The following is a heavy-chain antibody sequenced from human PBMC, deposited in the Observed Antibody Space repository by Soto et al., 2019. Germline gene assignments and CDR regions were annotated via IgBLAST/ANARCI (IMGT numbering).Heavy chain of an antibody. J-gene: IGHJ4*02. CDR2: IYYSGST. CDR1: GGSVSSGSYY. CDR3: ARERITGTKSRDLDY. V-gene: IGHV4-61*01. D-gene: IGHD1-20*01. Sequence: PSETLSLTCTVSGGSVSSGSYYWSWIRQPPGKGLEWIGYIYYSGSTNYNPSLKSRVTISVDTSKNQFSLKLSSVTAADTAVYYCARERITGTKSRDLDYWGQGTLVTVSS.